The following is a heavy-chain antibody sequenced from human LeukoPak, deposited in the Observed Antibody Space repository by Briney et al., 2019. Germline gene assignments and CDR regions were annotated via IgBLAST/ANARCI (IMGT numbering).Heavy chain of an antibody. D-gene: IGHD6-19*01. V-gene: IGHV1-69*01. Sequence: SVKVSCKASGGTFSSYAISWVRQAPGQGLEWMGGIIPIFGTANYAQKFQGRVTITADESTSTAYMELSSLSSEDTAVYYCATPIPPIRSSGRLGHYGMDVWGQGTTVTVSS. CDR1: GGTFSSYA. CDR3: ATPIPPIRSSGRLGHYGMDV. CDR2: IIPIFGTA. J-gene: IGHJ6*02.